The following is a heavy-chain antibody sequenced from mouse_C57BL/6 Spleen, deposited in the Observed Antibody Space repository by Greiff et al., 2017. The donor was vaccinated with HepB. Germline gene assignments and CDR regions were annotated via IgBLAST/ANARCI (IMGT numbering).Heavy chain of an antibody. V-gene: IGHV14-2*01. D-gene: IGHD1-1*01. J-gene: IGHJ1*03. Sequence: VQLQQSGAELVKPGASVKLSCTASGFNIKDYYMHWVKQRTEQGLEWIGRIDPEDGETKYAPNFQGKATITADTSSNTAYLQLSSLTSEDTAVYYCARWGISYYYGSSYWYFDVWGTGTTVTVSS. CDR2: IDPEDGET. CDR1: GFNIKDYY. CDR3: ARWGISYYYGSSYWYFDV.